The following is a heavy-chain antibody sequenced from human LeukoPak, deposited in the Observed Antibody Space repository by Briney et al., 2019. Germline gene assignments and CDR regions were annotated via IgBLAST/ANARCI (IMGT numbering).Heavy chain of an antibody. D-gene: IGHD2-2*01. J-gene: IGHJ4*02. CDR3: VRDGACSSTSCQNFDY. Sequence: ASVKVSCKASGYTFTGYYIHWVRQAPGQGLERMGWINPYSGATNYAQKFQGRVTMTSDTSITTAYMELTRLRSDDTAVYYCVRDGACSSTSCQNFDYWGQGTLVTVPS. CDR2: INPYSGAT. V-gene: IGHV1-2*02. CDR1: GYTFTGYY.